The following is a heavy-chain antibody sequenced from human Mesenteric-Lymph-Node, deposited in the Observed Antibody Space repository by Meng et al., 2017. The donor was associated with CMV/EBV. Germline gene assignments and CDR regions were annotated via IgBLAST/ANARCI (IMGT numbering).Heavy chain of an antibody. V-gene: IGHV3-23*03. J-gene: IGHJ5*02. Sequence: LRLSCAASGFTFSNYAMTWVRQAPGKGLEWVSVIFTDSSRTYYADSVKGRFTISRDDSKNTLYLQMNSLRAEDTAVYYCAKGSKWVDPWGQGTLVTVSS. CDR3: AKGSKWVDP. CDR2: IFTDSSRT. CDR1: GFTFSNYA. D-gene: IGHD3-10*01.